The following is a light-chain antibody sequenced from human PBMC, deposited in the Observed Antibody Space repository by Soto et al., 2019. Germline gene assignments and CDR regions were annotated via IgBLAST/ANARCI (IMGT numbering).Light chain of an antibody. CDR2: EGS. Sequence: QSALTQPASVSGSPGQSITISCTGTSSDVGSYKFVSWYQQHPGKAPKLMIYEGSKRPSGVSNRFSGSKSGNPASLTISGLQAEDEADYYCCSYAGSSTLVFGGGTQLTVL. J-gene: IGLJ2*01. CDR3: CSYAGSSTLV. V-gene: IGLV2-23*01. CDR1: SSDVGSYKF.